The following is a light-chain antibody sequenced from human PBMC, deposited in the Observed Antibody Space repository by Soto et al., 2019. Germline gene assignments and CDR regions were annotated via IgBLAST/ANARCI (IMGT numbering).Light chain of an antibody. V-gene: IGKV3-15*01. Sequence: EIVMTQSPATLSVSPGARATLSCRASQSVSSNLAWYPQKPGQAPRLLIHGASTRATGIPARFSGSGSGTEFTLTISSLQSEDFAVYYCQQYNNWPVSFGQGTKVDIK. CDR2: GAS. CDR1: QSVSSN. J-gene: IGKJ1*01. CDR3: QQYNNWPVS.